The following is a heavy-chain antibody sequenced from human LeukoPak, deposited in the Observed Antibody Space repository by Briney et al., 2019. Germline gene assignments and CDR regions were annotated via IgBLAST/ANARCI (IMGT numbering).Heavy chain of an antibody. CDR1: GFTFSSYA. D-gene: IGHD4-17*01. V-gene: IGHV3-23*01. J-gene: IGHJ4*02. CDR2: ISGSGGST. CDR3: ARGPGDYPATYATYFDY. Sequence: GGSLRLSCAASGFTFSSYAMSWVRQAPGKGLEWVSAISGSGGSTYYADSVKGRFTISRDNSKNTLYLQMNSLRAEDTAVYYCARGPGDYPATYATYFDYWGQGILFTVSS.